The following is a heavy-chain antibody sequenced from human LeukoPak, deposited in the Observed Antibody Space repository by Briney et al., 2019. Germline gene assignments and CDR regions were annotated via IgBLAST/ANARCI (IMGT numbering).Heavy chain of an antibody. CDR3: ARDGSDSSGYYYTYYFDY. D-gene: IGHD3-22*01. Sequence: ASVKVSCKASGYTFTSYYMHWVRQAPGQGLEWMGIINPSGGSTSYAQKFQGRVTMTRDMSTSTVYMELSSLRSEDTAVYYCARDGSDSSGYYYTYYFDYWGQGTLVTVSS. CDR2: INPSGGST. V-gene: IGHV1-46*01. J-gene: IGHJ4*02. CDR1: GYTFTSYY.